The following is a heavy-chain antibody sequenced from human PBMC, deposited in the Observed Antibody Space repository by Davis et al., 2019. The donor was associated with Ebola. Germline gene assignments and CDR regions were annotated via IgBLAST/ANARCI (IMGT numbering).Heavy chain of an antibody. CDR3: ARRGCSGGSCYSNWFDP. CDR2: INPSGGST. V-gene: IGHV1-46*01. CDR1: GYTFTSYY. D-gene: IGHD2-15*01. Sequence: ASVKVSCKASGYTFTSYYMHWVRQAPGQGLEWMGIINPSGGSTSYAQKFQGRVTMTRDTSTSTVYMELSSLRSEDTAVYYCARRGCSGGSCYSNWFDPWGQGTLVTVSS. J-gene: IGHJ5*02.